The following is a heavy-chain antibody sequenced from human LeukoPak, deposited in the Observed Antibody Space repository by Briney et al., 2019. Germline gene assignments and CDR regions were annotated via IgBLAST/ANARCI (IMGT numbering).Heavy chain of an antibody. J-gene: IGHJ4*02. Sequence: GGSLRLSCAASGFTFSSSAMSWVRQAPGKGLEWVSAISNNGGYTCYADSVQGRFTISRDNAKNSLYLQMNSLRDEDTAVYYCARSIVGAPYYFDYWGQGTLVTVSS. V-gene: IGHV3-23*01. CDR1: GFTFSSSA. CDR2: ISNNGGYT. CDR3: ARSIVGAPYYFDY. D-gene: IGHD1-26*01.